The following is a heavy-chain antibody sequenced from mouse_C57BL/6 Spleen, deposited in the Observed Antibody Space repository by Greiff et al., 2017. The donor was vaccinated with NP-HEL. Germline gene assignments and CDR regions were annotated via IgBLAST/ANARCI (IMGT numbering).Heavy chain of an antibody. D-gene: IGHD3-2*02. Sequence: QVQLKESGAELVRPGASVKLSCKASGYTFTDYYINWVKQRPGQGLEWIARIYPGSGNTYYNEKFKGKATLTAEKSSSTAYMQLSSLTSEDSAVYFCARRTAQATGAMDYWGQGTSVTVSS. V-gene: IGHV1-76*01. J-gene: IGHJ4*01. CDR2: IYPGSGNT. CDR3: ARRTAQATGAMDY. CDR1: GYTFTDYY.